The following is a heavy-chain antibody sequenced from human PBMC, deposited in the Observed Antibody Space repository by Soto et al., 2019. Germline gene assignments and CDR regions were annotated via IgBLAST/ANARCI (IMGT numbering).Heavy chain of an antibody. D-gene: IGHD1-1*01. CDR2: ISYDGSNK. CDR3: ARDDEFNLGTPAASHYYYYYGMDV. J-gene: IGHJ6*02. V-gene: IGHV3-30-3*01. CDR1: GFTFSSYT. Sequence: QVQLVESGGGVVQPGRSLRLSCAASGFTFSSYTMHWVRQAPGKGLEWVAVISYDGSNKYYADSVKGRFTISRDNSKNTLYLQMNSLRAEDTAVYYCARDDEFNLGTPAASHYYYYYGMDVWGQGTTVTVSS.